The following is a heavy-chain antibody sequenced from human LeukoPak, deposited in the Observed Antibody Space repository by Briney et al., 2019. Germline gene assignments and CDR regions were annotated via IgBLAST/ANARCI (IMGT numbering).Heavy chain of an antibody. D-gene: IGHD2-15*01. CDR3: TRNMSPYSKYYYYGMDV. Sequence: PGGSLRLSCAASGFTFSSYGMHWVRQAPGKGLEWVAVISYDGSNKYYADSVKGRFTISRDNSKNTLYLQMNSLRAEDTAVYYCTRNMSPYSKYYYYGMDVWGQGTTVTVSS. CDR1: GFTFSSYG. CDR2: ISYDGSNK. J-gene: IGHJ6*02. V-gene: IGHV3-30*19.